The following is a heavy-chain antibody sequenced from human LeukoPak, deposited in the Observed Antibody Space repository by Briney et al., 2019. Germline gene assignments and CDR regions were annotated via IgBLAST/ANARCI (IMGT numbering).Heavy chain of an antibody. CDR3: ARVAYDEFGELGGDY. CDR2: INPNSGNT. Sequence: ASVKVSCKASGYTFTGYYMHWVRQAPGQGLEWMGWINPNSGNTGYAQKFQGRVTMTRDTSISTAYMELSSLRSEDTAVYYCARVAYDEFGELGGDYWGQGTLVTVSS. D-gene: IGHD3-10*01. J-gene: IGHJ4*02. CDR1: GYTFTGYY. V-gene: IGHV1-8*02.